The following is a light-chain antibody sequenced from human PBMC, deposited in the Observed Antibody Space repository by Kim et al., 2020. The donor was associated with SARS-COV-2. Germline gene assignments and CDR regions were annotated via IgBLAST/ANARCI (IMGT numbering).Light chain of an antibody. CDR2: KAS. CDR1: QNINNW. Sequence: DIQMTQSPSTLSASVGYRVTITCRASQNINNWLAWYQQKPGRAPKLLIYKASNLDAGVPSRFSGVGFGTEFTLTISSLQPDDFATYYCQQYTGSYAFGQGTKLEI. J-gene: IGKJ2*01. V-gene: IGKV1-5*03. CDR3: QQYTGSYA.